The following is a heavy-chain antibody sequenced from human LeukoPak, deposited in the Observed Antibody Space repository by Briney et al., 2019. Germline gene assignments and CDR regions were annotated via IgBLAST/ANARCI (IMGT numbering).Heavy chain of an antibody. J-gene: IGHJ4*02. D-gene: IGHD6-13*01. CDR2: IYYSGSN. Sequence: SETPSLTCTVSGGSISSYYWSWIRQPPGKGLEWIGYIYYSGSNNYNPSLKSRVTISVDTSKNQFSLKLSSVTAADTAVYYCARGPAGAAAGGNFDYWGQGTLVTVSS. CDR3: ARGPAGAAAGGNFDY. CDR1: GGSISSYY. V-gene: IGHV4-59*01.